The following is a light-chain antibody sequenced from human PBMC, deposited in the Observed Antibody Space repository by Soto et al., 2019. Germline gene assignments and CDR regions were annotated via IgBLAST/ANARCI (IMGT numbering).Light chain of an antibody. J-gene: IGLJ1*01. CDR2: GDN. CDR3: QSYDSTLSARYV. CDR1: TSNIGAPYD. V-gene: IGLV1-40*01. Sequence: QPVLTQPPSVSGAPGQRVSISCTGSTSNIGAPYDVHWYQHLPGTAPKLLIYGDNNRPSGVPDRFSGSKSGTSASLAITGLQAEDEGDYYCQSYDSTLSARYVFGTGTKLTVL.